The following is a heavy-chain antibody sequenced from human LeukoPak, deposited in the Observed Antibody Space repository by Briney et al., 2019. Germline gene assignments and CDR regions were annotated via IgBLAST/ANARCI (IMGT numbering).Heavy chain of an antibody. J-gene: IGHJ6*03. CDR2: IPYSGST. CDR3: ARLTHSYYSDTSGYYPYYYMDV. D-gene: IGHD3-22*01. V-gene: IGHV4-39*02. Sequence: SETLSLPCTVPGGSSSSSDYYWGWIRQSPGKGLAWIGTIPYSGSTYYNPSLKSRVTICVDTSKNHFSLRLSSVTAADTAVYYCARLTHSYYSDTSGYYPYYYMDVWGKGTTVTVSS. CDR1: GGSSSSSDYY.